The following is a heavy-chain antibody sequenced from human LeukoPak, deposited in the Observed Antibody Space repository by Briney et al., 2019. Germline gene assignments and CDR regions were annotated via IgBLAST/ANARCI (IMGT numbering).Heavy chain of an antibody. CDR2: INPNSGGT. J-gene: IGHJ4*02. CDR3: ARVGERYNWNYGAFDY. CDR1: GYTFTGYY. D-gene: IGHD1-7*01. Sequence: ASVKVSCKASGYTFTGYYMHWVRQAPGQGLEWMGWINPNSGGTNYAQKFQGRVTMTRDTSTNTAYMELSRLRSDDTAVYYCARVGERYNWNYGAFDYWGQGTLVTVSS. V-gene: IGHV1-2*02.